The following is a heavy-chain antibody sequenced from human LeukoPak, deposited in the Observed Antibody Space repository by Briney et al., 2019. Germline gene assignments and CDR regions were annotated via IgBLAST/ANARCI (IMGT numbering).Heavy chain of an antibody. V-gene: IGHV3-21*01. CDR3: ARNFYGSSGYYYAFDI. J-gene: IGHJ3*02. CDR1: GFTFSSYS. D-gene: IGHD3-22*01. CDR2: ISSSSSYI. Sequence: PGGSLRLSCAASGFTFSSYSMNWVRQAPGKGLEWVSSISSSSSYIYYADSVKGRFTISRDNAKNSLYLQMNSLRAEDTAVYYCARNFYGSSGYYYAFDIWGQGTMVTVSS.